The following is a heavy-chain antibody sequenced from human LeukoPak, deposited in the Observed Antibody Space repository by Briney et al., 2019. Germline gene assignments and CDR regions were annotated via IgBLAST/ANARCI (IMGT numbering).Heavy chain of an antibody. CDR2: INSDGSIT. CDR1: GFTFSSYW. CDR3: ARDSTYSSGWYTRYYYYYYMGV. D-gene: IGHD6-19*01. V-gene: IGHV3-74*01. Sequence: PGGSLRLSCAASGFTFSSYWMHWVRQAPGKGLVWVSRINSDGSITSYADSVKGRFTISRDNAKNTLYLQMNSLRAEDTAVYYCARDSTYSSGWYTRYYYYYYMGVWGKGTTVTISS. J-gene: IGHJ6*03.